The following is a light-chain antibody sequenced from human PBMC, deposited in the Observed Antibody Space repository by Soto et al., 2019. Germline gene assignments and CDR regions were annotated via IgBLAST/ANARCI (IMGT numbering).Light chain of an antibody. CDR3: QQYNNWPPVYT. Sequence: EIVMTQSPATLSVSPGERATLSCRASQSVNSNLAWYQQKPGQAPRLLIYGASSRATGIPARFSGTGSGTDFTLTINSLQSEDFAVYYCQQYNNWPPVYTFGQGTKVDIK. CDR1: QSVNSN. J-gene: IGKJ2*01. V-gene: IGKV3-15*01. CDR2: GAS.